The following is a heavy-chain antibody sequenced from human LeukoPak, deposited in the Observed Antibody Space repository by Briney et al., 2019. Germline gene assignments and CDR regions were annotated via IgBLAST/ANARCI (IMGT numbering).Heavy chain of an antibody. CDR3: TTHKAEILGYCSTTSCSPFDY. J-gene: IGHJ4*02. D-gene: IGHD2-2*01. CDR1: GLTLSNAW. V-gene: IGHV3-15*05. CDR2: IKSKTDGGTT. Sequence: GGSLRLSCAASGLTLSNAWMSWVRQAPGKGLEWVGRIKSKTDGGTTDYAAPVRGRFTISRDDSKNTLFLHMKSLQTEDTALYYCTTHKAEILGYCSTTSCSPFDYWGQGTLVTVSS.